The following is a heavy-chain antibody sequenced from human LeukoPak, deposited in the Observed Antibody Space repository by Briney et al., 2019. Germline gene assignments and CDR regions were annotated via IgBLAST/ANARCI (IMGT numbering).Heavy chain of an antibody. CDR2: ISGSGGST. V-gene: IGHV3-23*01. D-gene: IGHD3-22*01. CDR3: AKDIVPAFGYYDSSGYYSIRSFDY. Sequence: GGSLRLSCAASGFTFSSYAMSWVRQAPGKGLEWGSAISGSGGSTYYADSVKGRFTISRDNSKNTLYLQMNSLRAEDTAVYYCAKDIVPAFGYYDSSGYYSIRSFDYWGQGTLVTVSS. CDR1: GFTFSSYA. J-gene: IGHJ4*02.